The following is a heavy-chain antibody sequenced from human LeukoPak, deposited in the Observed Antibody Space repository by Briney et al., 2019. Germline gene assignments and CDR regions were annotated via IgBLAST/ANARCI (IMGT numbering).Heavy chain of an antibody. CDR1: GFTFRNYW. J-gene: IGHJ4*02. CDR2: IEGDGSRT. CDR3: ANTGQGYTYGFDY. D-gene: IGHD5-18*01. V-gene: IGHV3-74*01. Sequence: GGSLRLSCAASGFTFRNYWMHWVRQAPGKGLVWVSSIEGDGSRTNYADSVKGRFTISRDNAENTLYLQMNNLRVEDTAVFYCANTGQGYTYGFDYWGQGTLVTVSP.